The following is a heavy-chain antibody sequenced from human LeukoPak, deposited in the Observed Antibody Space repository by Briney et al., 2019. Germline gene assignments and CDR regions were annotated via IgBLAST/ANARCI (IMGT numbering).Heavy chain of an antibody. V-gene: IGHV3-23*01. CDR1: GFTFRSYA. D-gene: IGHD1-14*01. CDR2: ISGSGVST. J-gene: IGHJ4*02. Sequence: SGRSLRLSCAASGFTFRSYAMSWVRQAPGKGLEWVSGISGSGVSTDYADSVKGRFTISRDNSKNTLYLQMNNLKAEDTAVYYCAKDVSGGNWGQGTLVTVSS. CDR3: AKDVSGGN.